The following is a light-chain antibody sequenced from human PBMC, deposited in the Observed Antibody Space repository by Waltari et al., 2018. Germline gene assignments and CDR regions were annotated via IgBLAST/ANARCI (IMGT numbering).Light chain of an antibody. J-gene: IGLJ1*01. V-gene: IGLV2-23*02. CDR2: EVR. CDR3: CSFAGNSYV. Sequence: QSALTQPASMSGSPGQSITISCTGTSTDLGTYNVVSWYQHHPGKAPKLIIYEVRKRSSGISDLFSGSMSGSTASLTISRLQAEDEAEYYCCSFAGNSYVFGTGTKVTVL. CDR1: STDLGTYNV.